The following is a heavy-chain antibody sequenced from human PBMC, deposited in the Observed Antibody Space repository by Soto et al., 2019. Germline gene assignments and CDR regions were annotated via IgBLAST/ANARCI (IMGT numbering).Heavy chain of an antibody. CDR2: IYYSGST. D-gene: IGHD3-22*01. Sequence: SETLSLTCTVSGGSISSYYWSWIRQPPGKGLEWIGYIYYSGSTNYNPSLKSRVTISVDTSKNQFSLKLSSVTAADTAVYYCARAGGMYYYDSSGYYGRAEYFQHWGQGTLVTVSS. V-gene: IGHV4-59*01. J-gene: IGHJ1*01. CDR1: GGSISSYY. CDR3: ARAGGMYYYDSSGYYGRAEYFQH.